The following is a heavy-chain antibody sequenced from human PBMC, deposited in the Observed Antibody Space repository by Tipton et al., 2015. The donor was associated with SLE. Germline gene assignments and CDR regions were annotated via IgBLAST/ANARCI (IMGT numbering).Heavy chain of an antibody. CDR1: GFTFSSSW. CDR2: IKQDGSEK. D-gene: IGHD2-15*01. CDR3: ARGSGFTS. J-gene: IGHJ4*02. Sequence: QLVQSGGGLVKPGGSLRLSCAASGFTFSSSWMTWVRQAPGKGLEWVANIKQDGSEKYYVDSVKGRFTISRDNAKNSVYLQMNSLRAEDAAVYYCARGSGFTSWGQGTLVTVSS. V-gene: IGHV3-7*03.